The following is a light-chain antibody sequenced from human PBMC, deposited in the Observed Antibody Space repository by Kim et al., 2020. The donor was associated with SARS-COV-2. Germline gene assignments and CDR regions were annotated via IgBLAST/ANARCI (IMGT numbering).Light chain of an antibody. V-gene: IGLV3-19*01. J-gene: IGLJ3*02. CDR3: NYMESGVNHVV. Sequence: QTVRITCQGNSLRSYEASWYQQKPRQAPILIIYEKNNRPSWIPHRFAASTSEKAAFLTIPGAPAEDEADDYCNYMESGVNHVVVGGGTRLTVL. CDR2: EKN. CDR1: SLRSYE.